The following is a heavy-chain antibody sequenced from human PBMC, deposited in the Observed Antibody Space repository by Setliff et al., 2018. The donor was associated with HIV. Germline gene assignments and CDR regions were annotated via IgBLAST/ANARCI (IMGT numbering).Heavy chain of an antibody. CDR3: ATFDYYDSSGFYYGGGH. Sequence: LSLTCTVSGGSISSSSYYWGWIRQPPGERLEWIGDITHSGSAEYSPSFRSRVTISVDTSKNQFSLKLNSVTAADTAVYYCATFDYYDSSGFYYGGGHWGQGTLVTVSS. V-gene: IGHV4-39*07. D-gene: IGHD3-22*01. CDR2: ITHSGSA. CDR1: GGSISSSSYY. J-gene: IGHJ4*02.